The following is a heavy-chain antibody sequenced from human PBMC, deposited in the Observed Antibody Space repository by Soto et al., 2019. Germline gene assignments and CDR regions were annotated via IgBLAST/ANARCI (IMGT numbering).Heavy chain of an antibody. CDR1: EGTFNSYA. J-gene: IGHJ4*02. CDR3: ASGASRWYPYCFDS. D-gene: IGHD6-13*01. CDR2: IIPYYNTL. V-gene: IGHV1-69*01. Sequence: QAQVVQSGAEVRKPGSSVKLSCKASEGTFNSYAIAWVRQAPGQGLEWMGGIIPYYNTLNYAQKFQDRVTITADDCTNTVYMELSSLRSDDTAVYFCASGASRWYPYCFDSWAQGTLVTVSS.